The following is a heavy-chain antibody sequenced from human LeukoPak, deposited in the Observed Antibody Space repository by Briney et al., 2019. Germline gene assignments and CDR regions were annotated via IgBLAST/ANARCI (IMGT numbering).Heavy chain of an antibody. CDR2: INHSGST. CDR3: AVDLSAVSNS. V-gene: IGHV4-34*01. J-gene: IGHJ5*02. Sequence: EASETLSLTCAVYGGSFSGYYWSWIRQPPGKGLEWIGEINHSGSTNYNPSLKSRVTISVDTSKHQFSLRLRSLTAADTAVYYCAVDLSAVSNSWSQGTLVTVSS. CDR1: GGSFSGYY. D-gene: IGHD5/OR15-5a*01.